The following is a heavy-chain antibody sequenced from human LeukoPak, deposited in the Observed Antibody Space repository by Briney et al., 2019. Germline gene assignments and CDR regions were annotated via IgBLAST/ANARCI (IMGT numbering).Heavy chain of an antibody. CDR2: INPSGGST. CDR1: GYTFTSYY. V-gene: IGHV1-46*01. D-gene: IGHD3-16*01. J-gene: IGHJ6*03. Sequence: ASVKVSCKASGYTFTSYYMHWVRQAPGQGLEWMGIINPSGGSTSYAQKFQGRVTMTRDMSTSTAYMELRSLRSDDTAVYYCARAGDTPALDYYMDVWGKGTTVTVSS. CDR3: ARAGDTPALDYYMDV.